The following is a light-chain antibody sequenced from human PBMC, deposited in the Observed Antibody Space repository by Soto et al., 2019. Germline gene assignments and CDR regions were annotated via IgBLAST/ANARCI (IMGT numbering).Light chain of an antibody. Sequence: QSVLTQPASVSGSPGQSVTISCTGTSGDIDYNFVSWYQHHPDKAPKLIISEVTRRPSGISDRFSGSKSGDTASLTISRLQTEDEAIYYCASCTITNSLSYVFGNGTKLTVL. CDR2: EVT. CDR1: SGDIDYNF. CDR3: ASCTITNSLSYV. V-gene: IGLV2-14*01. J-gene: IGLJ1*01.